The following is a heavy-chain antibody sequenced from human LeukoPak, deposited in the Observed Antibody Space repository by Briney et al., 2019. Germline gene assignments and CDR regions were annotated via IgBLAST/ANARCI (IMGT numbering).Heavy chain of an antibody. D-gene: IGHD2-21*01. Sequence: GGSLRLSCAASGFTFSGSAMHWVRQASGKGLEWVSTISGSGGSTYYADSVKGRFTISRDNSKNTLYLQMNSLRAEDTAVYYCASNSCGGDCYSGFDYWGQGTLVTVSS. J-gene: IGHJ4*02. CDR2: ISGSGGST. V-gene: IGHV3-23*01. CDR1: GFTFSGSA. CDR3: ASNSCGGDCYSGFDY.